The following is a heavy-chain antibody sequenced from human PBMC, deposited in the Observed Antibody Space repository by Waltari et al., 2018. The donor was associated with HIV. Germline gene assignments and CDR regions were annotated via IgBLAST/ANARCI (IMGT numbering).Heavy chain of an antibody. CDR3: ARRGYCSSISCYRPRYFDY. D-gene: IGHD2-2*01. CDR2: IYYSGST. J-gene: IGHJ4*02. Sequence: QPQLHQSGPGLVMPSETLSLTCSVSGVSIRSSSYYWGWIRQPQGKGLEWIGNIYYSGSTSYNPSLKSRVTISVDTSKNQFSLKLSSVTAADTAVYYCARRGYCSSISCYRPRYFDYWGQGTLVTVSS. CDR1: GVSIRSSSYY. V-gene: IGHV4-39*01.